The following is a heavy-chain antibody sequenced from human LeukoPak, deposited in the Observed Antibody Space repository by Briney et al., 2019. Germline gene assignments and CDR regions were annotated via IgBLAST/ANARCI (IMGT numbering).Heavy chain of an antibody. V-gene: IGHV1-24*01. J-gene: IGHJ6*03. CDR3: ATDTPERRMVRGVSYYYYMDV. D-gene: IGHD3-10*01. CDR2: FDPEDGET. CDR1: GYTLTELS. Sequence: ASVKVSCKVSGYTLTELSMHWVRQAPGKGLEWMGGFDPEDGETIYAQKFQGRVTMTEDTSTDTAYMELSSLRSEDTAVYYCATDTPERRMVRGVSYYYYMDVWGKGTTVTISS.